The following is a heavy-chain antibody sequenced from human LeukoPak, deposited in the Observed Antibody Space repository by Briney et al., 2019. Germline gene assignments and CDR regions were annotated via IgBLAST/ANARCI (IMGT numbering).Heavy chain of an antibody. CDR1: GFTFSDYG. D-gene: IGHD2-2*02. V-gene: IGHV3-30*18. J-gene: IGHJ4*02. Sequence: GGSLRLSCAASGFTFSDYGMHWVRQAPGKGLEWVAVIGDDGKAKYYADFVRGRFTISRDNSENTVYLQMDSLRAEDTAVYYCAKDKGIVVVPAAIGDPFDYWGQGTLVTVSS. CDR2: IGDDGKAK. CDR3: AKDKGIVVVPAAIGDPFDY.